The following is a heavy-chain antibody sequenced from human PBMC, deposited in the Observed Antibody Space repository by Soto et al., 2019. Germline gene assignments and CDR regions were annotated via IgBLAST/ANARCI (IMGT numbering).Heavy chain of an antibody. Sequence: PGGSLRLSCAASGFTFSNYGMHWVRQAPGKGLEWVALIWHGEYYADFVKGRFTISRDNPKNTLYLQMNSLRVEDTAVYYCARVFYREQLGSKLDYWGQGTLVTVSS. CDR2: IWHGE. V-gene: IGHV3-33*01. J-gene: IGHJ4*02. CDR3: ARVFYREQLGSKLDY. CDR1: GFTFSNYG. D-gene: IGHD1-1*01.